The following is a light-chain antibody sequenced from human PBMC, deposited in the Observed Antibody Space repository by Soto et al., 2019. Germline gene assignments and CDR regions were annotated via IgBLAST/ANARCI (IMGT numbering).Light chain of an antibody. CDR3: QHYGDSIWT. V-gene: IGKV3-20*01. CDR2: GGS. Sequence: EIVLTQSPDTLSLSPGERATLSCRASQSVSNNDLVWYQQKPGQAPRLLIYGGSTRATGIPDRFSGSGSGTDFTLTISRLETEDFAVYYCQHYGDSIWTFGQGTKVEIK. J-gene: IGKJ1*01. CDR1: QSVSNND.